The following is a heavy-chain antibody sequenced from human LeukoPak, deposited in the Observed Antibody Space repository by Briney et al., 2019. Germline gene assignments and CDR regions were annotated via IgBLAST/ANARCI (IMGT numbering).Heavy chain of an antibody. J-gene: IGHJ4*02. CDR3: AIGIGYSYGYYFDY. V-gene: IGHV4-39*07. CDR1: GGSISSSSYY. Sequence: PSETLSLTCTVSGGSISSSSYYWGWIRRPPGKGLEWIGSIYYSGSTYYNPSLKSRVTISVDTSKNQFSLKLSSVTAADTAVYYCAIGIGYSYGYYFDYWGQGTLVTVSS. CDR2: IYYSGST. D-gene: IGHD5-18*01.